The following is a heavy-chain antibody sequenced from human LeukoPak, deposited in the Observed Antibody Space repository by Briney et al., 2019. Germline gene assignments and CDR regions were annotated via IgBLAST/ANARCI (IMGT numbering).Heavy chain of an antibody. Sequence: SVKVSCKASGFTFTNSAMQWVRQARGQRLEWIGWIGVGRNNTNYAQKFQERVIITRDMSTGTAYMELSSLRSEDTAVYYCAKVIAAAATTEPYYYYYYMDVWGKGTTVTVSS. CDR2: IGVGRNNT. CDR1: GFTFTNSA. J-gene: IGHJ6*03. D-gene: IGHD6-13*01. V-gene: IGHV1-58*02. CDR3: AKVIAAAATTEPYYYYYYMDV.